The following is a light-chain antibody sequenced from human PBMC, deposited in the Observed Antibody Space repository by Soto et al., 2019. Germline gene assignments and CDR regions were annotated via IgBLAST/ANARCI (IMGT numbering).Light chain of an antibody. CDR1: QSISDK. V-gene: IGKV3-15*01. CDR2: GAS. CDR3: QQYKSWPYT. J-gene: IGKJ2*01. Sequence: EIVMTQSPFTLSVSPLERSTLSCRASQSISDKSAWYQQKPGQAPRLLMFGASTRATGIPARFSGSGSGTDFTLTITGLQSEDFAVYYCQQYKSWPYTFGQGTKVDIK.